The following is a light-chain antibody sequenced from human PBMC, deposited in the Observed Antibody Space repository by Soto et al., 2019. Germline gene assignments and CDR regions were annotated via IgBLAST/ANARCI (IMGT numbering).Light chain of an antibody. J-gene: IGKJ5*01. V-gene: IGKV1-39*01. CDR2: AAS. Sequence: DIQMTQSPSSLSASVGDRVTITCRASQSISSYLNWYQQKPWKAPKLLIYAASSLQSGVPARFSGSGSGTDFPITISSLQPEDIVTYYCQQSYSTPITFGQGTRLEIK. CDR1: QSISSY. CDR3: QQSYSTPIT.